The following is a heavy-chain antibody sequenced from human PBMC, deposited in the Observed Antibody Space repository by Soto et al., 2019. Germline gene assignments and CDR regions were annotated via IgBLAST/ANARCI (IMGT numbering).Heavy chain of an antibody. CDR3: ARGSGYYVDY. CDR1: GGSISSGGYY. D-gene: IGHD3-22*01. CDR2: IYDSGST. Sequence: LCLTCTVSGGSISSGGYYWSWIRQRPGMGLEWIRYIYDSGSTYYNPSLKSRVTISVDTSKNQFSLKLSSVTAADTAVYYCARGSGYYVDYWGQGTLVTVSS. J-gene: IGHJ4*02. V-gene: IGHV4-31*03.